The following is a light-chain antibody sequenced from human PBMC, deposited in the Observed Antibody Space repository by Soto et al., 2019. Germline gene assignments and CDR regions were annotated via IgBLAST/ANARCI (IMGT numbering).Light chain of an antibody. CDR3: AARDDSLDGVV. V-gene: IGLV1-44*01. CDR2: SSN. J-gene: IGLJ2*01. Sequence: QSVLTQPPSASGTPGQRVTISCSGSNSDIGSNTVSWYQQLAGTAPKLLIYSSNQRPSGVPDRFSGSKSGTSASLAISGLKSEDEADYYCAARDDSLDGVVFGGGTKLTVL. CDR1: NSDIGSNT.